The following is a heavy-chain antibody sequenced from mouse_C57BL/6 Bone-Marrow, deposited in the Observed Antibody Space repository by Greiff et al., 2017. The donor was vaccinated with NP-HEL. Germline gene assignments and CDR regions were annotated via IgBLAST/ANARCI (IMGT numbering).Heavy chain of an antibody. Sequence: VQLQQSGPELVKPGASVKISCKASGYTFTDYYMNWVKQSHGKSLEWIGDINPNNGGTSYNQKFKGKATLTVDKSSSTAYMELRSLTSEDSAVYYCARGYYSSSPYFDYWGQGTTLTVSS. D-gene: IGHD1-1*01. CDR2: INPNNGGT. CDR1: GYTFTDYY. CDR3: ARGYYSSSPYFDY. V-gene: IGHV1-26*01. J-gene: IGHJ2*01.